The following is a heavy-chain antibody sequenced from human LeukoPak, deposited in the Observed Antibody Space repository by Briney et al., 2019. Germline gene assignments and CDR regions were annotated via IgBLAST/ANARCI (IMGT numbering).Heavy chain of an antibody. D-gene: IGHD6-13*01. CDR2: INPNSGGT. CDR3: ARDVGSSWSRHDAFDI. CDR1: GYTFTGYY. V-gene: IGHV1-2*02. Sequence: ASVKVSCKASGYTFTGYYMHWVRQAPGQGLEWMGWINPNSGGTNYAQTFQGRVTMTRDTSISTAYMELSRLRSDDTAVYYCARDVGSSWSRHDAFDIWGQGTMVTVSS. J-gene: IGHJ3*02.